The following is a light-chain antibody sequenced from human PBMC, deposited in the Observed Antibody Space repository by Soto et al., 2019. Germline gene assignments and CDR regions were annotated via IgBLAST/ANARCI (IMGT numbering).Light chain of an antibody. J-gene: IGKJ4*01. Sequence: EIVLTQSPGTLSLSPGERATLSCRASQSIGSRYLAWYQQKPGQAPRLVIYGASNRATDIPDRFSGSGSGTDFTLTISRLEPEDFAVYYCQQYYATDSLPDLTCGGGTKVEIK. V-gene: IGKV3-20*01. CDR3: QQYYATDSLPDLT. CDR1: QSIGSRY. CDR2: GAS.